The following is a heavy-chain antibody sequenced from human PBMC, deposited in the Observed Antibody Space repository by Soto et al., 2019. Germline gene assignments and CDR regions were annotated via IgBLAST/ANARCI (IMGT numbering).Heavy chain of an antibody. CDR3: AGRRQVINDYYGLAD. Sequence: EVQLVESGGGLVQPGGSLRLSCAASGFTFSNYEMHWVRQVTGKGLEWVSGIGTAGDTKYVGSVKGRFTISRDKAKNSLYLQTNSLSAEDTAVYYCAGRRQVINDYYGLADWGQGTTVIVSS. V-gene: IGHV3-13*01. CDR1: GFTFSNYE. D-gene: IGHD2-21*01. J-gene: IGHJ6*02. CDR2: IGTAGDT.